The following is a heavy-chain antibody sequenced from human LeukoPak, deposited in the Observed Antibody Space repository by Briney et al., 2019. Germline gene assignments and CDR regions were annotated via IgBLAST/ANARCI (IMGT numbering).Heavy chain of an antibody. V-gene: IGHV3-30*18. J-gene: IGHJ4*02. CDR2: ISYDGSNK. D-gene: IGHD3-10*01. CDR3: AKSDRGYFDY. Sequence: PGGSLRLSCAASGFTFSSYGMHWVRQAPGKGLEWVAVISYDGSNKYYADSVKGRFTISRDNSKNTLYLQMNSLRAEDTAVYYCAKSDRGYFDYWGQGTLVTVSS. CDR1: GFTFSSYG.